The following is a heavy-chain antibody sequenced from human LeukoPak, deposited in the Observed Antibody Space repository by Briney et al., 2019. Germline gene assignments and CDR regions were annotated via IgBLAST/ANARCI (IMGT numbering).Heavy chain of an antibody. J-gene: IGHJ4*02. CDR3: ASQSGSYPGGFDY. V-gene: IGHV4-39*07. CDR2: IYYSGST. CDR1: GGSISSSSYY. Sequence: PSETLSLTCTVSGGSISSSSYYWGWIRQPPGKGLEWIGSIYYSGSTYYNPSLKSRVTISVDTSKNQFSLKLSSVTAADTAVYYCASQSGSYPGGFDYWGQGTLVTVSS. D-gene: IGHD1-26*01.